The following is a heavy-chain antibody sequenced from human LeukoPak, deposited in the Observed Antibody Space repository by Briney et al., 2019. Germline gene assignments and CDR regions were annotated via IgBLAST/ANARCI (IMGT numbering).Heavy chain of an antibody. CDR1: GGSISSSSYY. D-gene: IGHD2-2*01. J-gene: IGHJ4*02. CDR3: ARLMLGYCSSTSCSADYPFDY. V-gene: IGHV4-39*01. Sequence: SETLSLTCTVSGGSISSSSYYWGWIRQPPGKGLEWIGSISYSGSTYYNPSLKSRVTISVDTSKNQFSLKLSSVTAADTAVYYCARLMLGYCSSTSCSADYPFDYWGQGTLVTVSS. CDR2: ISYSGST.